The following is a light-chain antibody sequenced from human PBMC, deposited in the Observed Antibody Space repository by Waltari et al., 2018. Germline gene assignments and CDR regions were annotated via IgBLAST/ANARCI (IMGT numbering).Light chain of an antibody. CDR2: WAS. Sequence: DIVMTQSPESLAVSLGERATINCKSSQSVLYSSNNKNQLAWYQQKPGQPPNLLLYWASTRESGVPERFSGSVSETDFTLTISSLQAEDVAVYYCHQYYSTPFTFGQGTKLEIK. CDR3: HQYYSTPFT. V-gene: IGKV4-1*01. J-gene: IGKJ2*01. CDR1: QSVLYSSNNKNQ.